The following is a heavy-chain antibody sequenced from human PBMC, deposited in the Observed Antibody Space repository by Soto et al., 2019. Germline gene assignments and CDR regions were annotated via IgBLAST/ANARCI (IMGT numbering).Heavy chain of an antibody. V-gene: IGHV4-4*02. J-gene: IGHJ6*02. CDR2: IYHSGST. CDR1: GGSISSSNW. D-gene: IGHD2-2*01. Sequence: PSETLSFTCAVSGGSISSSNWWSWVRQPPGKGLEWIGEIYHSGSTNYNPSLKSRVTISVDKSKNQFSLKLSSVTAADTAVYYCARGRGYCSSTSCYAGNYYYGMDVWGQGTTVTVSS. CDR3: ARGRGYCSSTSCYAGNYYYGMDV.